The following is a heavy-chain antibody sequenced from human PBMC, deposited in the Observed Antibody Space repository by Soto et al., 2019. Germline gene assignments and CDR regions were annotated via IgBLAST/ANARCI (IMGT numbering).Heavy chain of an antibody. V-gene: IGHV1-46*01. Sequence: ASVKVSCKASGYTSTSYYMHWVRQAPGQGLEWMGIINPSGGSTSYAQKFQGRVTMTRDTSTSTVYMELSSLRSEDTAVYYCARDRHIVVVTRYDDWFDPWGQGTLVTVSS. CDR2: INPSGGST. CDR1: GYTSTSYY. CDR3: ARDRHIVVVTRYDDWFDP. D-gene: IGHD2-21*02. J-gene: IGHJ5*02.